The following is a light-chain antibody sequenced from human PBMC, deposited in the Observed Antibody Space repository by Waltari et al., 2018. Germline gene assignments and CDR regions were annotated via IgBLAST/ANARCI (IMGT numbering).Light chain of an antibody. CDR1: SSNIGAGYD. V-gene: IGLV1-40*01. CDR2: GNN. J-gene: IGLJ2*01. Sequence: QSVLTQPPSVSGAPGQRITISCTGTSSNIGAGYDVHWYLQLPGTAPKLLILGNNKRPSGVPYRCSASKSDTSASLAITGLQAEDEADYYCQSYDSSLSGVIFGGGTKLTVL. CDR3: QSYDSSLSGVI.